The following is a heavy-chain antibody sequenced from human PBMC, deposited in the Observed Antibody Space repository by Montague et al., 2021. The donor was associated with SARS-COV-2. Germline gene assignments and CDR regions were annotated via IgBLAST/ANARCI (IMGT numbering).Heavy chain of an antibody. CDR1: GFTFSTYT. CDR2: ITASSIYI. CDR3: TRDAFTMIIDAFNI. Sequence: SLRLSCAASGFTFSTYTMNWVRQAPGQGLGWVSSITASSIYIYYADSVKGRFTISRDNAKNSLYLQMNSLRAEDTAVYYCTRDAFTMIIDAFNIWGQGTKATVFS. D-gene: IGHD3-22*01. J-gene: IGHJ3*02. V-gene: IGHV3-21*01.